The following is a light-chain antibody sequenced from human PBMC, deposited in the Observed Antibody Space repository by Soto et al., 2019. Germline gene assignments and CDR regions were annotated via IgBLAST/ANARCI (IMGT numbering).Light chain of an antibody. V-gene: IGKV3-20*01. CDR2: GAS. CDR1: QSVSSSF. J-gene: IGKJ1*01. Sequence: EIVLTQSPGTLSLSPGERATLSCRASQSVSSSFLDWYQQKPGQAPRLLIYGASNMATGIPDRFSGSGSGTDFTLTISRLKPEDFAEYYCQQYVTTPWAFGQGTKVAIE. CDR3: QQYVTTPWA.